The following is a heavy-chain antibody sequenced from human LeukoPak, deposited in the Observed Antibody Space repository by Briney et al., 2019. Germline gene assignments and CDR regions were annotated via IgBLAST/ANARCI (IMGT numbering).Heavy chain of an antibody. Sequence: GGSLRLSCVASGFTFSSYGMHWVRQAPGKGLVWVAIVWHDGSDKYYADSVKGRFTVSRDNSKNTIYLQLNCLRAEDTAVYYCARDLDYSNHFSWFDPWGQGTLVIVSS. J-gene: IGHJ5*02. CDR2: VWHDGSDK. V-gene: IGHV3-33*01. CDR3: ARDLDYSNHFSWFDP. CDR1: GFTFSSYG. D-gene: IGHD4-11*01.